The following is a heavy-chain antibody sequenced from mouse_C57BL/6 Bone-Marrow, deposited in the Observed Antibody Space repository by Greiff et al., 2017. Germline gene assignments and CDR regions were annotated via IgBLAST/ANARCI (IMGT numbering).Heavy chain of an antibody. D-gene: IGHD1-1*01. J-gene: IGHJ2*01. V-gene: IGHV1-55*01. CDR3: ARDYGSSDEDY. CDR2: IYPGSGST. CDR1: GYTFTSYW. Sequence: VQLQQSGAELVKPGASVKMSCKASGYTFTSYWITWVKQRPGQGLEWIGDIYPGSGSTNYNEKFKSKATLTVDTSSSTAYMQLSSLTSEDSAVYYCARDYGSSDEDYWGQGTTLTVSS.